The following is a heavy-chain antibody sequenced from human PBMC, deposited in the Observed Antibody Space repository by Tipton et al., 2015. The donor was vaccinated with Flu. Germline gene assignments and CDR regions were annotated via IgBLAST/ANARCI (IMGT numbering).Heavy chain of an antibody. V-gene: IGHV1-2*02. CDR2: MIPNTGAT. CDR1: GYTLTDYY. CDR3: ARGLGSSASQNY. D-gene: IGHD3-10*01. Sequence: QLVQSGAEVKKSGASVKVSCKASGYTLTDYYVHWVRQAPGQGLEWMGWMIPNTGATNYAQKFQGRATMTRDTSITTAYMELSELRSDDTAVYFCARGLGSSASQNYWGQGTLVTVSS. J-gene: IGHJ4*02.